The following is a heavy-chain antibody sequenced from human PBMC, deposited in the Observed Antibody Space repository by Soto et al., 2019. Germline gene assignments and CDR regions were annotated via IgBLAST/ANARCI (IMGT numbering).Heavy chain of an antibody. V-gene: IGHV4-4*02. CDR1: GGSISSSNW. J-gene: IGHJ4*02. D-gene: IGHD1-1*01. CDR3: ASGSTIIRSLYYFDY. Sequence: QVQLQESGPGLVKPSGTLSLTCAVSGGSISSSNWWSWVRQPPGKGLEWIGEIYHSGSTNYNPSLKSRVTISVDKSKNQFALRLSSVTAADTAVYYCASGSTIIRSLYYFDYWGQGTLVTVSS. CDR2: IYHSGST.